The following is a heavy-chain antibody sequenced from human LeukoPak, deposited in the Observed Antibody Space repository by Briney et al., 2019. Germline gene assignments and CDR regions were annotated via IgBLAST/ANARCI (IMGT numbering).Heavy chain of an antibody. CDR3: TRSGLTGMREYARPEYYYYGMDV. D-gene: IGHD2-2*01. J-gene: IGHJ6*02. CDR2: INYNGERT. Sequence: WETLSLTCTVSGGSFSGYLWSWLRQSPVKGLEWIGEINYNGERTNYNPSLKSRVTISVDTSKNQFSLKLSSVTAADTAVYYCTRSGLTGMREYARPEYYYYGMDVWGQGTAVTVSS. CDR1: GGSFSGYL. V-gene: IGHV4-34*01.